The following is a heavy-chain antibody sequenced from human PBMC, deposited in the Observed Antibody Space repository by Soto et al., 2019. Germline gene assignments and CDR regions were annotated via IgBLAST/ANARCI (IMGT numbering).Heavy chain of an antibody. V-gene: IGHV3-30-3*01. CDR1: GFTFSSYA. CDR3: ARKGYCTNGVCYTGAFDY. CDR2: ISYDGSNK. Sequence: PGGSLRLSCAASGFTFSSYAMHWVRQAPGKGLEWVAVISYDGSNKYYADPVKGRFTISRDNSKNTLYLQMNSLRAEDTAVYYCARKGYCTNGVCYTGAFDYWGQGTLVTVPQ. D-gene: IGHD2-8*01. J-gene: IGHJ4*02.